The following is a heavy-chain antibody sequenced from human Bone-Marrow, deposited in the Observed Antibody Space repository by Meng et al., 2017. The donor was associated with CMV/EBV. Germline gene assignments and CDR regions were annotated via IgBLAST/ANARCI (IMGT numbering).Heavy chain of an antibody. Sequence: VQRVRSGADVKKPGPSVKVSCKASGYTFTSYDINSVRQAAGQGLEWMGWMNPNSGNTDYAQKFQGRVTMTRNISKSTAYMDLSSLRSEDTAVYYCATGVADFEYWGQGTLVTVSS. V-gene: IGHV1-8*01. D-gene: IGHD6-19*01. CDR1: GYTFTSYD. J-gene: IGHJ4*02. CDR2: MNPNSGNT. CDR3: ATGVADFEY.